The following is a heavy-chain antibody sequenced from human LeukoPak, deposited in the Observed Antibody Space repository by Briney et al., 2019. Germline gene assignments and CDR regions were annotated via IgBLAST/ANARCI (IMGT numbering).Heavy chain of an antibody. Sequence: ASVKVSCKASGYTFTGYYIHWVRQAPGQGLEWMGWINPNSGGTNYAQKFQGRVTMTRDTSISTAYMELSRLRSDDTAVYYCARDADGSGWFFDYWGQGTLVTVSS. CDR1: GYTFTGYY. CDR2: INPNSGGT. D-gene: IGHD6-19*01. J-gene: IGHJ4*02. CDR3: ARDADGSGWFFDY. V-gene: IGHV1-2*02.